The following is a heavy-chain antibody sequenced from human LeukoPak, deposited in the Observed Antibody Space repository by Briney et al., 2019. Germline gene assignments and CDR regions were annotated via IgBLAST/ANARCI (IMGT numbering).Heavy chain of an antibody. V-gene: IGHV4-34*01. CDR1: GGSFSGYY. CDR2: INHSGST. Sequence: PSETLSLTCAVYGGSFSGYYWSWIRQPPGKGLEWIGEINHSGSTNYNPSLKSRVTISVDTSKNQFSLKLSSVTAADTAVYYCAKLGTDSPEGYWGQGTLVTVSS. J-gene: IGHJ4*02. D-gene: IGHD1-1*01. CDR3: AKLGTDSPEGY.